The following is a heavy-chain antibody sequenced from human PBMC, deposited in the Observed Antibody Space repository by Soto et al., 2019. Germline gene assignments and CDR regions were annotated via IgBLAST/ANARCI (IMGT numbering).Heavy chain of an antibody. D-gene: IGHD2-15*01. J-gene: IGHJ5*02. Sequence: ASVKVSCKASGYTFTSYDIIWVRQATGHWLAWMGRMIPNSVNTVYAQKFPGRATTTRNTSISTAYMELSSLRSEDTAVYYCARYCSGGSCHNWFDPWGQGTLVTVSS. V-gene: IGHV1-8*01. CDR2: MIPNSVNT. CDR3: ARYCSGGSCHNWFDP. CDR1: GYTFTSYD.